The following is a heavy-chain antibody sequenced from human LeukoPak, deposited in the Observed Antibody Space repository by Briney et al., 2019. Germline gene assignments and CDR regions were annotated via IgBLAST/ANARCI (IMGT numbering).Heavy chain of an antibody. CDR2: IGGRGGST. CDR1: GFRFSDFT. J-gene: IGHJ4*02. Sequence: GGSLRLSCAASGFRFSDFTMTWVRQAPGKGPEWVSAIGGRGGSTYYADSLGGRFTISRDNSKDMVYLQMNSLRAEDTAVYYWAKGKGFYVFGRVYYDYGGRGTRVTVSS. D-gene: IGHD3-3*01. CDR3: AKGKGFYVFGRVYYDY. V-gene: IGHV3-23*01.